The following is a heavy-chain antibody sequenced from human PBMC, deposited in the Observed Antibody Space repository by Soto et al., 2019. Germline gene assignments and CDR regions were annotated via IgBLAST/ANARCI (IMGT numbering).Heavy chain of an antibody. CDR1: GYAISSGYY. CDR3: ATQSRNWGWGAFDV. Sequence: PSETLSLTCDVTGYAISSGYYWGCIRQPPGKGLEWIGSAYHNGNANYNPSLESRVAISIDTSKNQFSLDLTSVTAADTAVYYCATQSRNWGWGAFDVWGQGTMVTV. CDR2: AYHNGNA. D-gene: IGHD3-16*01. J-gene: IGHJ3*01. V-gene: IGHV4-38-2*01.